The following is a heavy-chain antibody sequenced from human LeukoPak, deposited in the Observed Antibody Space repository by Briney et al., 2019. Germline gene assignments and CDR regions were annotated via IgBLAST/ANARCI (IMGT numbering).Heavy chain of an antibody. J-gene: IGHJ5*02. CDR1: GGSVKSYY. CDR3: ARDTSADFWSGSSRWFDP. D-gene: IGHD3-3*01. V-gene: IGHV4-59*02. Sequence: SETLSLTCTVSGGSVKSYYWRWIRQPPGKRLEWIGNIENIGITHYNPSLKSRVTISVDKTKNHSSLNLTSAPAADPAMYYCARDTSADFWSGSSRWFDPCGQGILVPVSS. CDR2: IENIGIT.